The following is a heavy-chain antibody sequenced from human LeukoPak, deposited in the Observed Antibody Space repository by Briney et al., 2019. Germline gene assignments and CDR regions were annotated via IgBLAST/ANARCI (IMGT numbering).Heavy chain of an antibody. CDR2: IIPILSIA. Sequence: ASVKVSCKASGGTFSSYAISWVRQAPGQGLEWMGRIIPILSIANYAQKFQGRVTITADKSTSTAYMELCSLRSEDTAVYYCARDQVLRFFGYGMDVWGQGTTVTVSS. CDR3: ARDQVLRFFGYGMDV. V-gene: IGHV1-69*04. D-gene: IGHD3-3*01. CDR1: GGTFSSYA. J-gene: IGHJ6*02.